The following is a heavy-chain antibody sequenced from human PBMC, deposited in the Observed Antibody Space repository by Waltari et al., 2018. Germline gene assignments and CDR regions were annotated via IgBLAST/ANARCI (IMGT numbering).Heavy chain of an antibody. Sequence: QVQLVQSGAEVKKPGASVKVSCKASGYTFTSYAMHWVRQAPGQRLEWMGGNKDGNGKTKYAQEYQGRATITRDTTASTAYMELSSLRSEEMAVYYCARYQRDYDGFDYWGQGTLVTVSS. CDR1: GYTFTSYA. D-gene: IGHD3-22*01. CDR2: NKDGNGKT. V-gene: IGHV1-3*03. CDR3: ARYQRDYDGFDY. J-gene: IGHJ4*02.